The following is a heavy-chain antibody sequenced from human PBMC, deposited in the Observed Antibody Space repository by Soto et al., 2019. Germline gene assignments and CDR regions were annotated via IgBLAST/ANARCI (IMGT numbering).Heavy chain of an antibody. CDR1: GGSVNSGSYY. CDR2: IYYSGST. Sequence: PSETLSLTCTVSGGSVNSGSYYWSWIRQPPGKGLEWIGYIYYSGSTNSNPSLKSRVTISVDTSKNQFFLKLSSVTAADTAVYYCAREVYKGITMVRGIDYWGQGTLVTVSS. J-gene: IGHJ4*02. CDR3: AREVYKGITMVRGIDY. D-gene: IGHD3-10*01. V-gene: IGHV4-61*01.